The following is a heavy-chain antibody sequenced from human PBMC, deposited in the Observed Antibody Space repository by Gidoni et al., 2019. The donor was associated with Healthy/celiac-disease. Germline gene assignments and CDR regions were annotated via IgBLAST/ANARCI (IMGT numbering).Heavy chain of an antibody. J-gene: IGHJ4*02. CDR1: GFPLVDYG. Sequence: EVQLVESGGGVVRPGGSLGLSVAASGFPLVDYGMSWVRQAPGKGLEWVSGINWNGGSTGYADSVKGRFTISRDNAKNSLYLQMNSLRAEDTALYYCARVRYGSGSYYGSADYWGQGTLVTVSS. D-gene: IGHD3-10*01. V-gene: IGHV3-20*03. CDR3: ARVRYGSGSYYGSADY. CDR2: INWNGGST.